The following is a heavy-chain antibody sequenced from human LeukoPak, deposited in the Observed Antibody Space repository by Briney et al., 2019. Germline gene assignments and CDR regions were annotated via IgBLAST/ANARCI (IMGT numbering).Heavy chain of an antibody. J-gene: IGHJ4*02. D-gene: IGHD2-15*01. CDR1: GFTFSNYA. CDR3: AKARGSTSSLSIDS. Sequence: PGGSLRLSCAASGFTFSNYAMSWVRQAPGKGLEWVSAISGSDGSTYFADSVKGRFTISRDISKNTLSLQMNSLRAEDTAVYYCAKARGSTSSLSIDSWGQGTLVTVSS. V-gene: IGHV3-23*01. CDR2: ISGSDGST.